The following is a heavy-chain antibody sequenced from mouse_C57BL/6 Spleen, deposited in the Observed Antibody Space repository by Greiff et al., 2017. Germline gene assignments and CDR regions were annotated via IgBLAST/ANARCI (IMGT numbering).Heavy chain of an antibody. CDR1: GYTFTSYW. Sequence: QVQLQQSGAELVKPGASVKLSCKASGYTFTSYWMQWVKQRPGQGLEWIGEIDPSDSYTNYNQKFKGKATLTVDTSSSTAYMQLSRLTSEDSAVYYSARWKYEYEVAYRGEGALVTVSA. J-gene: IGHJ3*01. CDR3: ARWKYEYEVAY. V-gene: IGHV1-50*01. CDR2: IDPSDSYT. D-gene: IGHD2-4*01.